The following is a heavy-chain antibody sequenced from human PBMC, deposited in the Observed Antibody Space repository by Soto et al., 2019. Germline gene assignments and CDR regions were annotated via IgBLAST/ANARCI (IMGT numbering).Heavy chain of an antibody. J-gene: IGHJ5*02. CDR1: GGSVSSGAYY. Sequence: QVQLQESGPGLVKPSQTLSLTCTVSGGSVSSGAYYWSWIRQHPGKGLEWIGYIYYGGSTYYNPSTESRVTISVDTSKNQFSLKLSSVTAADTAVYYCARASVVRGAIWWFDPWGQGTLVTVSS. V-gene: IGHV4-31*03. CDR3: ARASVVRGAIWWFDP. CDR2: IYYGGST. D-gene: IGHD3-10*01.